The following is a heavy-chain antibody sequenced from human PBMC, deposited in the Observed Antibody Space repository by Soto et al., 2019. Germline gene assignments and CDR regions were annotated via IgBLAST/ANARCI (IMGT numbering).Heavy chain of an antibody. CDR2: IYPGDSDT. CDR1: GYSFTSYW. Sequence: PGESLKISCKGSGYSFTSYWIGWVRQMPGKGLEWMGIIYPGDSDTRYSPSFQGQVTISADKSISTAYLQWSSLKASDTAMYYCARLMERDIVVVVAATPGVGLAGFDPWGQGTLVTVSS. CDR3: ARLMERDIVVVVAATPGVGLAGFDP. J-gene: IGHJ5*02. D-gene: IGHD2-15*01. V-gene: IGHV5-51*01.